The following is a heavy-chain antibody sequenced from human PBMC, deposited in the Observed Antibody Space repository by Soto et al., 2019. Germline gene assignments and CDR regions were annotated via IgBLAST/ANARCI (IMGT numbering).Heavy chain of an antibody. Sequence: EVQLVESGGDLVQPGGSLRLSCAASGFTFSGNWMHWVRQAPGKGLVWVARVHRVGSSTSYADSVKGRFTISRDNAKNTVYLQMNSLRAEDTAVYYCARGAGYDYYVDYWGQGTLVTVSS. CDR3: ARGAGYDYYVDY. CDR2: VHRVGSST. CDR1: GFTFSGNW. V-gene: IGHV3-74*01. J-gene: IGHJ4*02. D-gene: IGHD3-16*01.